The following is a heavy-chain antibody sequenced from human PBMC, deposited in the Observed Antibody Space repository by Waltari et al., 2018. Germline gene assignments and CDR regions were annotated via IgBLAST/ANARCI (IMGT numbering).Heavy chain of an antibody. Sequence: QVQLQESGPGLVKPSETLSLTCTVSGGSISSYYWSWIRRPPGKGLEWIGYVHYSGRTNFDPAIKSRVTIAGDTSKNQYSLRLGSVTAGDTAVYDCAREGSRSSSWEGDFDYWGQGTLVTVSS. J-gene: IGHJ4*02. D-gene: IGHD6-13*01. CDR1: GGSISSYY. V-gene: IGHV4-59*01. CDR2: VHYSGRT. CDR3: AREGSRSSSWEGDFDY.